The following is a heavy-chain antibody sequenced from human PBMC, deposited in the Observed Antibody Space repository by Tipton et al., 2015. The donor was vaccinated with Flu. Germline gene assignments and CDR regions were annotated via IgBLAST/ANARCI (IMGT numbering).Heavy chain of an antibody. Sequence: TLSLTCTVSGGSISSSSYYWGWIRQPPGKGLEWIGSIYYSGSTYYNPSLKSRVTTSVDTSKNQFSLKLSSVTAADTAVYYCARDRADYDFWSGYYGGIYYYYGMDVWGQGTTVTVSS. D-gene: IGHD3-3*01. CDR1: GGSISSSSYY. CDR3: ARDRADYDFWSGYYGGIYYYYGMDV. J-gene: IGHJ6*02. CDR2: IYYSGST. V-gene: IGHV4-39*07.